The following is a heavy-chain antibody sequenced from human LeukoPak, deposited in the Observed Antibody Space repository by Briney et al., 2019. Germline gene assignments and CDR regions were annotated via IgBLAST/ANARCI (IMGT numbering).Heavy chain of an antibody. CDR2: ISSSSGTI. D-gene: IGHD2/OR15-2a*01. Sequence: PGGSLRLSCAASGFTFSIYSMNWVRQAPGKGLEWVSYISSSSGTIYYADSVKGRFTISRDNAENSLYLQMNSLRAEDTAVYYCARDRRSMSAFDIWGQGTMVTVSS. V-gene: IGHV3-48*04. J-gene: IGHJ3*02. CDR3: ARDRRSMSAFDI. CDR1: GFTFSIYS.